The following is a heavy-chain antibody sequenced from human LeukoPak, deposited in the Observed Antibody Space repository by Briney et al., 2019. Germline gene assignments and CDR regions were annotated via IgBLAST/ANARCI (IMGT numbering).Heavy chain of an antibody. J-gene: IGHJ4*02. V-gene: IGHV3-73*01. CDR2: IRSKANSYAT. CDR1: GFTFSGSA. CDR3: TRVAPYYYDSSGSGDY. Sequence: GGFLRLSCAASGFTFSGSAMQWVRQASGKGLEWVGRIRSKANSYATAYAASVKGRFTISRDDSKNTAYLQMNSLKTEDTAVYYCTRVAPYYYDSSGSGDYWGQGTLVTVSS. D-gene: IGHD3-22*01.